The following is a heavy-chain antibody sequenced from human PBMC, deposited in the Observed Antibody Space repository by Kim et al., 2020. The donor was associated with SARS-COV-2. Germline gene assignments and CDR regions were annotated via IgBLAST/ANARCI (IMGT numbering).Heavy chain of an antibody. CDR1: GFTFRSYA. CDR2: ISDGGSGT. V-gene: IGHV3-23*01. CDR3: AIRSTSGWDYFHY. J-gene: IGHJ4*02. Sequence: GGSLRLSCEASGFTFRSYAMNWVRQAPGKSLEWVSTISDGGSGTHYADSVKGRFTISRDNSRNTLFLQMNSLRVEDTAVYYCAIRSTSGWDYFHYWRQGTLVAVSS. D-gene: IGHD6-19*01.